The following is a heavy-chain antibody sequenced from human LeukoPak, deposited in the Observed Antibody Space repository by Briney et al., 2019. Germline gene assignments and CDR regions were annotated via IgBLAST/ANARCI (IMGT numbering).Heavy chain of an antibody. J-gene: IGHJ6*02. Sequence: ASVTVSCKASGYTFTGYYMHWVRQAPGQGLEWMGWINPNSGGTNYAQKFQGRVTMTRDTSISTAYMELSSLRSEDTAVYYCARLKTPNIVVVVAAEQNYYYYGMDVWGQGTTVTVSS. CDR1: GYTFTGYY. D-gene: IGHD2-15*01. CDR3: ARLKTPNIVVVVAAEQNYYYYGMDV. CDR2: INPNSGGT. V-gene: IGHV1-2*02.